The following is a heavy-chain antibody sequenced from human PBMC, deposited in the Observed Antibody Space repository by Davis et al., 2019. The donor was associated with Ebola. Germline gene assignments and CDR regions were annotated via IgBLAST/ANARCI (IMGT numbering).Heavy chain of an antibody. J-gene: IGHJ6*02. CDR2: INPISGDT. D-gene: IGHD3-10*01. CDR3: ARDLSYSYYYHYYGMDV. V-gene: IGHV1-2*02. CDR1: GYTLTDYQ. Sequence: ASVKVSCKASGYTLTDYQMHWVRQAPGHGLEWMGGINPISGDTNYAEIFQGRVTMTRDTSLSTVYMELTSLRSDDTAVYYCARDLSYSYYYHYYGMDVWGQGTTVTVSS.